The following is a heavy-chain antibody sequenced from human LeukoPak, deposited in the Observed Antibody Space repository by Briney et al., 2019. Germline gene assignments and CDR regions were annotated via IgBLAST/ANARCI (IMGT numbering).Heavy chain of an antibody. V-gene: IGHV4-59*01. Sequence: SETLSLTCTVSGGSISSYYWSWIRQPPGKGLEWIGYIYYSGSTNYNPSLKSRVTISVDTSKNQLSLKLSSVTAADAAVYYCARESTGSSGYYFFYYMDVWGKGTTVTVSS. CDR3: ARESTGSSGYYFFYYMDV. CDR1: GGSISSYY. J-gene: IGHJ6*03. D-gene: IGHD6-6*01. CDR2: IYYSGST.